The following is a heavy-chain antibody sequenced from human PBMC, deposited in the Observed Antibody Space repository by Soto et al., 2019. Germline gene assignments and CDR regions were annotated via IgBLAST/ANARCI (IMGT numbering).Heavy chain of an antibody. D-gene: IGHD5-12*01. J-gene: IGHJ4*02. V-gene: IGHV3-49*03. CDR2: IRGKAYSRTT. CDR3: ARGMYSAYETSPLFFDY. Sequence: LRLSCTTSGFTFGAYAMAWFRQAPGKGLEWVGFIRGKAYSRTTEFAASVRGRFTISRDDSESVAYLQINSLKTEDSAVYYCARGMYSAYETSPLFFDYWGQGTLVTVSS. CDR1: GFTFGAYA.